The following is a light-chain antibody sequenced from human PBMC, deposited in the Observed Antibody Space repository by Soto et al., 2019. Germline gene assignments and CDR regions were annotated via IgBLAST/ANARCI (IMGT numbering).Light chain of an antibody. CDR3: QQSYSTSSIT. Sequence: DIQMTQSPSSLSASVGDRVTITCRASQSISSYLNWYQQKPGKAPKLLIYAASSLQSGVPSRFSGRGSGTDFTLTISSLQPEDFATYYCQQSYSTSSITFGQGTRLEIK. V-gene: IGKV1-39*01. CDR2: AAS. J-gene: IGKJ5*01. CDR1: QSISSY.